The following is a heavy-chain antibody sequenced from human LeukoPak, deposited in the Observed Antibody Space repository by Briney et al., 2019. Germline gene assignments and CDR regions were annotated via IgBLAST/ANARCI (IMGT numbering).Heavy chain of an antibody. J-gene: IGHJ5*02. CDR3: ARDGPGSMIVVPQGWFDP. D-gene: IGHD3-22*01. CDR2: IHYSGST. Sequence: SETLPLTCTVSGGSISSSSYYWGWIRQPPGKGLEWIGSIHYSGSTYYNPSPKSRVTISVDTSKNQFSLKLSSVTAADTAVYYCARDGPGSMIVVPQGWFDPWGQGTLVTVSS. CDR1: GGSISSSSYY. V-gene: IGHV4-39*07.